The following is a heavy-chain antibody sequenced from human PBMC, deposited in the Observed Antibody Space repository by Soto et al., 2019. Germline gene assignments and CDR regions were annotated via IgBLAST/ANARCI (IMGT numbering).Heavy chain of an antibody. D-gene: IGHD6-13*01. V-gene: IGHV3-9*01. CDR1: GFTFDDYA. CDR3: AKGYSSSFLGPNWFDP. J-gene: IGHJ5*02. Sequence: VQLVESGGGLVQPGRSLRLSCAASGFTFDDYAMHWVRQAPGKGLEWVSGISWNSGSIGYADSVKGRFTISRDNAKNSLYLQMNSLRAEDTTLYYCAKGYSSSFLGPNWFDPWGQGTLVTVSS. CDR2: ISWNSGSI.